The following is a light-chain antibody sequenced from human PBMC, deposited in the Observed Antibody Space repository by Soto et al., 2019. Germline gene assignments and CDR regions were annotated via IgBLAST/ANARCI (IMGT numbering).Light chain of an antibody. Sequence: AIKMNQSPSSLSAYVGDRVTITCRASQGVSNGLGWYQQKPGKAPTLLIYAASSLQSGVPSRFSGSGSGTEFTLTISSLQPEDFATYYCLQDYSYPRTFGQGTKVDIK. CDR1: QGVSNG. J-gene: IGKJ1*01. CDR3: LQDYSYPRT. CDR2: AAS. V-gene: IGKV1-6*01.